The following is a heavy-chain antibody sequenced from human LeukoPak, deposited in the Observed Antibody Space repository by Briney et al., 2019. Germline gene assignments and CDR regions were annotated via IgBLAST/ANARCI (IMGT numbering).Heavy chain of an antibody. CDR2: IFTSGST. J-gene: IGHJ6*03. D-gene: IGHD4-17*01. CDR1: GGSISSGSYY. Sequence: SETLSLTRAVSGGSISSGSYYGSWARQPAGRGLEWIGRIFTSGSTNHNPSIKSRVTISVATSKNQFSLKLSSVTAADTAVYYCARDYGSPKYYYYMDVWGKGTTVTVSS. CDR3: ARDYGSPKYYYYMDV. V-gene: IGHV4-61*02.